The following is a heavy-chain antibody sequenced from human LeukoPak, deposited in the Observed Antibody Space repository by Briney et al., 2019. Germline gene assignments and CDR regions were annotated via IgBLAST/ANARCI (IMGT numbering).Heavy chain of an antibody. J-gene: IGHJ5*02. CDR1: GGSFSGYY. CDR2: INHSGST. Sequence: PSETLSLTCAVYGGSFSGYYWSWIRQPPGKGLEWIGEINHSGSTNYNPSLKSRVTISVDTSKNQFSLKLSSVTAADTAVYYCARGLNRGWLRLSRGNWFDPWGQGTLVTVSS. CDR3: ARGLNRGWLRLSRGNWFDP. V-gene: IGHV4-34*01. D-gene: IGHD5-12*01.